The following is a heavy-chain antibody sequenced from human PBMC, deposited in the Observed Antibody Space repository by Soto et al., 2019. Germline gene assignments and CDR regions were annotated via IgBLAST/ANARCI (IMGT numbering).Heavy chain of an antibody. V-gene: IGHV3-7*03. D-gene: IGHD5-12*01. CDR2: INPDGNVG. J-gene: IGHJ4*02. CDR1: GFTFSTYW. Sequence: GGSLRLSCVGSGFTFSTYWMNWVRQAPGKGPEWVANINPDGNVGTYVDSVRGRFTTSRDNAKNSLYLQMNSLRADDTAVYFCAGWGGHGYNYWGQGIMVTVSS. CDR3: AGWGGHGYNY.